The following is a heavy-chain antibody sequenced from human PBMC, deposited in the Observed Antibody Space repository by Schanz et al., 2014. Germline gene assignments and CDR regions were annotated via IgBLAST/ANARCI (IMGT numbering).Heavy chain of an antibody. V-gene: IGHV3-13*01. CDR1: GFTLSNSD. CDR2: IGYLGDT. Sequence: EGQLAESGGGLVQPGGSLRLSCAVSGFTLSNSDMHWVRQGTGKGLEWVSTIGYLGDTYYPDSVKGRFTVSRDSGQNSLYLQMNSLRAGDTAVYYCARGTDWSLHYWGQGALXTVSS. J-gene: IGHJ4*02. CDR3: ARGTDWSLHY. D-gene: IGHD1-1*01.